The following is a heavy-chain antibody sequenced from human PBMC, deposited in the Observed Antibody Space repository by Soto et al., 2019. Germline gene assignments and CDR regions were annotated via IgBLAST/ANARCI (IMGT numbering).Heavy chain of an antibody. CDR1: GVSLNSGHYY. CDR3: GKVLIGATRHTDVDS. Sequence: PSETLSLTCSVSGVSLNSGHYYWVWIRQSPGKGLAWIASVYYDESTYYNPSLKSRVTISIDKPKNQFSLTLKSVTAADTAVYYCGKVLIGATRHTDVDSWGQGALVTV. V-gene: IGHV4-39*01. CDR2: VYYDEST. J-gene: IGHJ4*02. D-gene: IGHD2-15*01.